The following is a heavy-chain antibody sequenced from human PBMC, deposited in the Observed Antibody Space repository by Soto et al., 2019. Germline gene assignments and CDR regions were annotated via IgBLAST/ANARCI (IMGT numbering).Heavy chain of an antibody. D-gene: IGHD6-19*01. Sequence: GGSLRLSCAASGFTFSRNWMNWVRQAPGEGLEWVANIKQDGSEKYYVDSVKGRFTISRDNAKNSLYLQMNSLRAEDTAVYYCARDVLAVAGTVLWGQGTLVTVSS. J-gene: IGHJ1*01. V-gene: IGHV3-7*01. CDR3: ARDVLAVAGTVL. CDR2: IKQDGSEK. CDR1: GFTFSRNW.